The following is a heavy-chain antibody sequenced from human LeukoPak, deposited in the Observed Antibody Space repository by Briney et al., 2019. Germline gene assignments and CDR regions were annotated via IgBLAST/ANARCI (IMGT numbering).Heavy chain of an antibody. CDR2: ISSSSSYI. D-gene: IGHD6-19*01. J-gene: IGHJ4*02. CDR3: ARVTAVAGTYRDHHFDY. CDR1: GFTFSSYS. Sequence: GGSLRLSCAASGFTFSSYSMNWVRQAPGKGLEWVSSISSSSSYIYYADSVKGRFTISRDNAKNSLYLQVNSLRAEDTAVYYCARVTAVAGTYRDHHFDYWGQGTLVTVSS. V-gene: IGHV3-21*01.